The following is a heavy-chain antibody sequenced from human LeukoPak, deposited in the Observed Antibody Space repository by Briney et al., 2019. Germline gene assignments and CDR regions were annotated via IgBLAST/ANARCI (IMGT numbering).Heavy chain of an antibody. Sequence: GGSLRLSCAASGLTFSSYGMTWVRQAPGKGLEWVSYISSSSSTIYYADSVKGRFTISRDNSKNTLYLQMNSLRAEDTAVYYCAKGGGRGGATPIFDYWGQGTLVTVSS. V-gene: IGHV3-48*01. CDR3: AKGGGRGGATPIFDY. D-gene: IGHD1-26*01. J-gene: IGHJ4*02. CDR1: GLTFSSYG. CDR2: ISSSSSTI.